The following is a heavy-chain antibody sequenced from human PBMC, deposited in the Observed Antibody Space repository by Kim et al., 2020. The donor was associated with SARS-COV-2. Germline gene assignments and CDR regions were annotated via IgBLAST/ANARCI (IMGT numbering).Heavy chain of an antibody. CDR3: ARHYYDSSGYPGFDP. D-gene: IGHD3-22*01. V-gene: IGHV4-61*07. J-gene: IGHJ5*02. Sequence: PALKSRVTISVDTSKNQFSLKLSSVTAADTAVYYCARHYYDSSGYPGFDPWGQGTLVTVSS.